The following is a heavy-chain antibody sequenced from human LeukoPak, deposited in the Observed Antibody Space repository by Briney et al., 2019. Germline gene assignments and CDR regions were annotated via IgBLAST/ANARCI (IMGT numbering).Heavy chain of an antibody. CDR3: ARDTQSSSHLGGNAFDI. V-gene: IGHV4-59*12. CDR1: GGSISSYY. CDR2: IYHSGST. D-gene: IGHD2-15*01. J-gene: IGHJ3*02. Sequence: SETLSLTCTVSGGSISSYYWSWIRQPPGKGLEWIGYIYHSGSTYYNPSLKSRVTISVDRSKNQFSLKLSSVTAADTAVYYCARDTQSSSHLGGNAFDIWGQGTMVTVSS.